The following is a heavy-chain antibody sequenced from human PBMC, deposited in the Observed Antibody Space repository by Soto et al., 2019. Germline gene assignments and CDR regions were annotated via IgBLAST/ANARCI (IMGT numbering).Heavy chain of an antibody. Sequence: GGSLRLSCAASGFIFSSYAMTWVRQAPGKGLEWVSGISGSGGNTYYADSVKGRFTISRDNFKKTLYLQMNSLRAEDTAVYYCAKDHTYSNTWYYFGHWGQGTLVTVSS. J-gene: IGHJ4*02. CDR1: GFIFSSYA. D-gene: IGHD6-13*01. CDR2: ISGSGGNT. V-gene: IGHV3-23*01. CDR3: AKDHTYSNTWYYFGH.